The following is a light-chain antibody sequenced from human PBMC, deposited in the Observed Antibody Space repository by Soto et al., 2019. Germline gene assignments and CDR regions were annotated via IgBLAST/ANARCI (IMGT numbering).Light chain of an antibody. V-gene: IGKV3-15*01. CDR1: QSVSSN. J-gene: IGKJ1*01. Sequence: EIVMTQSPATLSVSPGERATLSCRASQSVSSNLAWYQQKPGQAPRLLIYGASTRATAIPARFSGSGSGTEFTLTISSLQSEDFAVYCCQQYNNWPTFGQGTKV. CDR2: GAS. CDR3: QQYNNWPT.